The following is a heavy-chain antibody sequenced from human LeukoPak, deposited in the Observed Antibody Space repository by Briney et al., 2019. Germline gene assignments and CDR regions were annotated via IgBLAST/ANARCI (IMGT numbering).Heavy chain of an antibody. J-gene: IGHJ3*02. CDR1: GGSMSRHY. CDR2: IYYSGKT. CDR3: ARLLDNDSSGDPDTFDM. Sequence: PSETLSLTCSVSGGSMSRHYWSWIRQPPGKGLEWIGYIYYSGKTYYNPSLQSRVTISVDTSKNHFSLKLTSVTAADTAVYSCARLLDNDSSGDPDTFDMWGQGTMVTVSS. D-gene: IGHD3-22*01. V-gene: IGHV4-59*11.